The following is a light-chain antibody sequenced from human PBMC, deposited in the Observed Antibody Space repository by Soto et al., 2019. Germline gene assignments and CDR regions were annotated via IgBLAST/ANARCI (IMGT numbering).Light chain of an antibody. J-gene: IGLJ1*01. CDR3: SSYTSGTTPLV. CDR2: EVS. CDR1: SGDVGGYIY. Sequence: QSVLTQPASVSGSPGQSITISCTGTSGDVGGYIYVSWYQQHPGKAPKLMIYEVSYRPSGVSNRFSGSKSGNTASLTISGLQAEDEADYYCSSYTSGTTPLVFGNGTKVTVL. V-gene: IGLV2-14*01.